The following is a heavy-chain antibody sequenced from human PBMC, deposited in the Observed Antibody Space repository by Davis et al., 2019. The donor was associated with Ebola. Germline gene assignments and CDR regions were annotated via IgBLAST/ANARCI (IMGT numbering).Heavy chain of an antibody. CDR1: GGSISSHY. CDR3: ARGGSTSPFDY. Sequence: PSETLSLTCTVSGGSISSHYWSWIRQPPGKGLEWIGYVYITGSTNYNPSLKSRVTISVDMSKNQFSLMLTSVTAADTAVYFCARGGSTSPFDYWGPGTLVTVSS. D-gene: IGHD2-2*01. V-gene: IGHV4-4*08. CDR2: VYITGST. J-gene: IGHJ4*02.